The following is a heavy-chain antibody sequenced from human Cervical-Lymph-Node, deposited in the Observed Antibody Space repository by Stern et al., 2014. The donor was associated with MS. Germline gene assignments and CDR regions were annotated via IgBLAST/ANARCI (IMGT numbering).Heavy chain of an antibody. J-gene: IGHJ4*02. V-gene: IGHV3-33*06. CDR1: GITFSSYG. D-gene: IGHD6-6*01. Sequence: QVQLGQSGGGVVQPGRSLRLSCAASGITFSSYGIHWVRQTPGKALEWVAVIWYDGSNKDYADSVKGRFTISRDNSENTVYRQMNSLRAEDTAVYYCAKGDSSSPLEYWGPGTLVTVSS. CDR3: AKGDSSSPLEY. CDR2: IWYDGSNK.